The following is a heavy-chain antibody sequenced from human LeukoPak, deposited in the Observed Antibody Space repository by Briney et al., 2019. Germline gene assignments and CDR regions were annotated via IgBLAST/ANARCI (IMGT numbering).Heavy chain of an antibody. J-gene: IGHJ4*02. D-gene: IGHD3-22*01. CDR1: GYTFTSYA. V-gene: IGHV1-3*02. CDR3: ARGPYYYDSSGYLPPDY. CDR2: SNAGNGNT. Sequence: ASVKVSCKASGYTFTSYAMHWVRQAPGQRLEWMGWSNAGNGNTKYSQEFQGRVTITRDTSASTAYMELSSLRSEDMAVYYCARGPYYYDSSGYLPPDYWGQGTLVTVSS.